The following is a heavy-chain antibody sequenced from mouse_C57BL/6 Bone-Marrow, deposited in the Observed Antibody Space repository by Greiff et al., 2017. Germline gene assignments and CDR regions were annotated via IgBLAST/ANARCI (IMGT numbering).Heavy chain of an antibody. V-gene: IGHV5-17*01. D-gene: IGHD1-1*01. CDR3: ARTYGSSYCDY. J-gene: IGHJ2*01. Sequence: DVHLVESGGGLVKPGGSLKLSCAASGFTFSDYGMHWVRQAPEKGLEWVAYISSGSSTIYYAATVKGRFTISRDNAKNTLFLQMTSLRSEDTAMYYCARTYGSSYCDYWGQGTTLTVSS. CDR2: ISSGSSTI. CDR1: GFTFSDYG.